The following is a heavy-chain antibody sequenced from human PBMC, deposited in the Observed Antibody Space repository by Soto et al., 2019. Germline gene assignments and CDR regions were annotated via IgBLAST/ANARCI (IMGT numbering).Heavy chain of an antibody. J-gene: IGHJ4*02. Sequence: GGSLRLSCAASGFTFSSYGMHWVRQAPGKGLEWVAVIWYDGSNKYYADSVKGRFTISRDNSKNTLYLQMNSLRAEDTAVYYCARDKDFGSIAAAGTLDYWGQGTLVTVSS. V-gene: IGHV3-33*01. CDR1: GFTFSSYG. CDR3: ARDKDFGSIAAAGTLDY. CDR2: IWYDGSNK. D-gene: IGHD6-13*01.